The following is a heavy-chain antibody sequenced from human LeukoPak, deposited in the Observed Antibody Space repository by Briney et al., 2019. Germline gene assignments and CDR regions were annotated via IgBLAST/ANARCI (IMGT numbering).Heavy chain of an antibody. V-gene: IGHV1-46*01. CDR3: AREVLGKGSFDY. D-gene: IGHD4-23*01. CDR1: GYAFTSVY. CDR2: INPSGGST. Sequence: ASVKVSCKASGYAFTSVYMHSVRQAPGQGLEWMGIINPSGGSTSYAQKFQGRVTMTRDTSTSTVSMKLSSLRAEDTAVYYCAREVLGKGSFDYWGQGTLVTVSS. J-gene: IGHJ4*02.